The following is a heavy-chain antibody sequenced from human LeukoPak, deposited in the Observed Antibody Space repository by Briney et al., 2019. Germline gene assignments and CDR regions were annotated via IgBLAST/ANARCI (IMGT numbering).Heavy chain of an antibody. CDR3: ARGTQLGYCSGGSCYSDY. CDR2: ISAYNGNT. D-gene: IGHD2-15*01. J-gene: IGHJ4*02. V-gene: IGHV1-18*01. CDR1: GYTFTNYG. Sequence: GASVKVSCKASGYTFTNYGISWVRQAPGQGLEWMGWISAYNGNTNYAQKLQGRVTMTTDTSTSTAYMELRSLRSDDTAVYYCARGTQLGYCSGGSCYSDYWGQGTLVTVSS.